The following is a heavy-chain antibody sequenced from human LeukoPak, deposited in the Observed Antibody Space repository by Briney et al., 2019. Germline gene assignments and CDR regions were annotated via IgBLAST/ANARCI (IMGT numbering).Heavy chain of an antibody. D-gene: IGHD3-10*02. Sequence: GGSLRLSCAASGFTFSSYGMSWVRQAPGKGLEWVSYISSSGSTIYYADSVKGRFTISRDNAKNSLYLQMNSLRAEDMAVYYCAELGITMIGGVWGKGTTVTISS. CDR2: ISSSGSTI. CDR1: GFTFSSYG. CDR3: AELGITMIGGV. J-gene: IGHJ6*04. V-gene: IGHV3-48*04.